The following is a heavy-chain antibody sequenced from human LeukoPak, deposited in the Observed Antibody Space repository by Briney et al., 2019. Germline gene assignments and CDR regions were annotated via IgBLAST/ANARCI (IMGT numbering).Heavy chain of an antibody. Sequence: SETLSLTCTVSGGSISSYYWSWIRQPPGKGLEGIGYIYYSGSTNYNPSLKSRVTISVDTSKNQFSLKLSSVTAADTAVYYCARDSDGYGADYWGQGTLVTVSS. V-gene: IGHV4-59*01. CDR3: ARDSDGYGADY. D-gene: IGHD5-18*01. CDR2: IYYSGST. J-gene: IGHJ4*02. CDR1: GGSISSYY.